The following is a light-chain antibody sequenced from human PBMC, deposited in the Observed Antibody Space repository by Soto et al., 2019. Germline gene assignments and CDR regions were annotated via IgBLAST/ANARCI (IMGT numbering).Light chain of an antibody. CDR1: SSDVGGYNY. CDR2: DVS. Sequence: QSALTQPASVSGSPGQSITISCTGTSSDVGGYNYVSWYQQHPGKAPKLMIYDVSNRPSGVSNRFSGSKSGNTASLTISALQAEIEDDYYCFSYTSSSTLLYVFGTGTKVTVL. V-gene: IGLV2-14*01. J-gene: IGLJ1*01. CDR3: FSYTSSSTLLYV.